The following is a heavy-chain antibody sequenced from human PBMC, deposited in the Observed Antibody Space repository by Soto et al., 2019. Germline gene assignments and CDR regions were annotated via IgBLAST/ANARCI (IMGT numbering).Heavy chain of an antibody. Sequence: ASVKVSCKASGYTFTSYAMQWVRQAPGQRLEWMGWINAGNGNTKYSQKFQGRVTITRDTSASTAYMELSSLRSEDTAVYYCARGHGYSSSWDYLPFQHWARAPWSPSPQ. V-gene: IGHV1-3*01. D-gene: IGHD6-13*01. CDR2: INAGNGNT. CDR1: GYTFTSYA. CDR3: ARGHGYSSSWDYLPFQH. J-gene: IGHJ1*01.